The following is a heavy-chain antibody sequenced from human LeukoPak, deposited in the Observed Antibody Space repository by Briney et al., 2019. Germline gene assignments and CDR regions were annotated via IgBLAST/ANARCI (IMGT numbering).Heavy chain of an antibody. CDR1: GFTCCSAW. V-gene: IGHV3-15*01. D-gene: IGHD1-26*01. J-gene: IGHJ5*02. Sequence: PGGSLRLSCAASGFTCCSAWMGWVRQAPGKGLEWVGRVKSKTDGGTTDYAAPVKVRFTISRDDSKNTLFLQMSSLKTEDTAVYYCTTNRGRTELPLFAAWGQGTLVTVSS. CDR3: TTNRGRTELPLFAA. CDR2: VKSKTDGGTT.